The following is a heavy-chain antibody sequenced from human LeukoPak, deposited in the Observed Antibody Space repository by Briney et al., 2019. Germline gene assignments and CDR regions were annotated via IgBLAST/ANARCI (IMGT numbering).Heavy chain of an antibody. CDR2: ITTHGRNT. CDR1: GFTLSSSA. J-gene: IGHJ4*02. Sequence: GPWRLSCAASGFTLSSSAMPWSRKAPGKGLDWEAVITTHGRNTYYAASVKGRFTISRDNSKNTLYLKMSSLRGEDTAVYYCAKPVTVDTAMEPCDYWGQGTLVTVSS. CDR3: AKPVTVDTAMEPCDY. D-gene: IGHD5-18*01. V-gene: IGHV3-30*18.